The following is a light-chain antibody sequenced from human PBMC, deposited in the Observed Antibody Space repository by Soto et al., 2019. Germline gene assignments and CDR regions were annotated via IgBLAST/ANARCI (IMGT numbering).Light chain of an antibody. CDR1: QNIKNNF. Sequence: IVLTQSPGTLSLSPGEGAALSCRASQNIKNNFLAWYQQRTGQAPRLLIHAASIRATGTPDRFTGSASGTDFTLIISRLEPEDFAVYYCRQYGTALTFGGGTRVEIK. V-gene: IGKV3-20*01. CDR3: RQYGTALT. CDR2: AAS. J-gene: IGKJ4*01.